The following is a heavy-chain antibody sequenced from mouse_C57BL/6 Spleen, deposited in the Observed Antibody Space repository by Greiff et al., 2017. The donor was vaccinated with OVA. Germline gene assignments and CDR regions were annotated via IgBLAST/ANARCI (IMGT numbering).Heavy chain of an antibody. CDR2: IDPSDSYT. V-gene: IGHV1-69*01. D-gene: IGHD1-1*01. J-gene: IGHJ1*03. Sequence: QVQLKESGAELVMPGASVKLSCKASGYTFTSYWMHWVKQRPGQGLEWIGEIDPSDSYTNYNQKFKGKSTLTVDKSSSTAYMQLSSLTSEDSAVYYCARWAYGSSYWYFDVWGTGTTVTVSS. CDR3: ARWAYGSSYWYFDV. CDR1: GYTFTSYW.